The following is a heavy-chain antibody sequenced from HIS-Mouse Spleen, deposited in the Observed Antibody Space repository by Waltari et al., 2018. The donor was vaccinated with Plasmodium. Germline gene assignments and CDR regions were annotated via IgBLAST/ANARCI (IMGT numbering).Heavy chain of an antibody. CDR1: GGSFSGYY. V-gene: IGHV4-34*01. J-gene: IGHJ2*01. CDR2: ISQSGRT. CDR3: ARVTSSGVYWYFDL. D-gene: IGHD3-3*01. Sequence: QVQLQQWGAGLLKPSETLSLTCAGCGGSFSGYYWRGIGHPPGRGLEWIGEISQSGRTNYNPSLKSRVTISVDTSKNQFSLKLSSVTAADTAVYYCARVTSSGVYWYFDLWGRGTLVTVSS.